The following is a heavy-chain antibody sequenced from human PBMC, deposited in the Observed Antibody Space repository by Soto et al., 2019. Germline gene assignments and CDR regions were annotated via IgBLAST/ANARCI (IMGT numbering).Heavy chain of an antibody. CDR1: GYTFISYY. Sequence: QVQLVQSGAELKEPGASVKVSCRASGYTFISYYIHWVRQAPGQGLERMAIINPNTGSASYAQTFKGRVAVTRDTSTSTVYLEMSSLGSEDTAVYYCGRDPNFSLTLHYYGMDVWGQGTSVTVS. D-gene: IGHD2-21*01. V-gene: IGHV1-46*01. CDR2: INPNTGSA. CDR3: GRDPNFSLTLHYYGMDV. J-gene: IGHJ6*02.